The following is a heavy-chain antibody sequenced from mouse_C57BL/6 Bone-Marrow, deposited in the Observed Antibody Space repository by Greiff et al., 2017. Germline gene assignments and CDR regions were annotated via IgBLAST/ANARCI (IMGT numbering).Heavy chain of an antibody. CDR3: ARPSPFAY. V-gene: IGHV5-6*01. Sequence: EVQLVESGGDLVKPGGSLKLSCAASGFTFSSYGMSWVRQTPDKRLEWVATISSGGSYTYYPASVKGRFTISRDTSKNTLYLQMSSLKSEDTAMYYCARPSPFAYWGQGTMVTVSA. CDR2: ISSGGSYT. CDR1: GFTFSSYG. J-gene: IGHJ3*01. D-gene: IGHD6-2*01.